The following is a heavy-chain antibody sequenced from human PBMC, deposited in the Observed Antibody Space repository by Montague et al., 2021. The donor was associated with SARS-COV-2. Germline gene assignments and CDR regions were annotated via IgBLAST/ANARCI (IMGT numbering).Heavy chain of an antibody. J-gene: IGHJ4*02. CDR2: INHRGTS. CDR3: ARGRQHFNMIVVVMTGGEYHFDY. V-gene: IGHV4-34*01. Sequence: SETLSLTCAVYGGSFSDYYWSWIRQPPGKGLEWIGEINHRGTSTYNPSLKSRVSISLDTSKNHFSLYLSSATAADTAVYYCARGRQHFNMIVVVMTGGEYHFDYWGQGTRFPVSS. CDR1: GGSFSDYY. D-gene: IGHD3-22*01.